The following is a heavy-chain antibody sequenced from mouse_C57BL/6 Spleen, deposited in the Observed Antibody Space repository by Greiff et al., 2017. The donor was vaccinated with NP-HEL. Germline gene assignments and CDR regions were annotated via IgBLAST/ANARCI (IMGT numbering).Heavy chain of an antibody. D-gene: IGHD2-3*01. V-gene: IGHV1-74*01. J-gene: IGHJ3*01. Sequence: QVQLKQPGAELVKPGASVKVSCKASGYTFTSYWMHWVKQRPGQGLEWIGRIHPSDSDTNYNQKFKGKATLTVDKSSSTAYMQLSSLTSEDSAVYYCAIEGIDGYAWFAYWGQGTLVTVSA. CDR2: IHPSDSDT. CDR3: AIEGIDGYAWFAY. CDR1: GYTFTSYW.